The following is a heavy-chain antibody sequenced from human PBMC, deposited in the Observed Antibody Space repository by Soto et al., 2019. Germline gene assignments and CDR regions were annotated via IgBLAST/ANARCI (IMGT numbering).Heavy chain of an antibody. CDR3: AKGGRALNFYYYGMDV. Sequence: QVQLVESGGGVVQPGRCLRLSCAASGFIFSTYGMHWVRQAPGKGLEWVAVTSYDGSNKYYADSVKGRFTISRDNSKNTLYLQMNSLRTEDTAVYYCAKGGRALNFYYYGMDVWGQGTTVTVSS. CDR1: GFIFSTYG. CDR2: TSYDGSNK. V-gene: IGHV3-30*18. J-gene: IGHJ6*02.